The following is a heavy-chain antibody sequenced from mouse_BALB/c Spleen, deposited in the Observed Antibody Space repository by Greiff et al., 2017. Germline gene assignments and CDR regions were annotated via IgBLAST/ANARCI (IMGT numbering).Heavy chain of an antibody. V-gene: IGHV5-6-5*01. CDR3: VRGRDGYPAWFAY. CDR1: GFTFSSYA. D-gene: IGHD2-3*01. CDR2: ISSGGST. J-gene: IGHJ3*01. Sequence: EVKLVESGGGLVKPGGSLKLSCAASGFTFSSYAMSWVRQTPEKRLEWVASISSGGSTYYPDSVKGRFTISRENARNILYLQMSSLRSEDTAMYYCVRGRDGYPAWFAYWGQGTLVTVSA.